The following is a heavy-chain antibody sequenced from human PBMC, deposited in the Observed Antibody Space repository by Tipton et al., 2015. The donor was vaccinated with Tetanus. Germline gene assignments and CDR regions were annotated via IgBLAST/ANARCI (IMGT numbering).Heavy chain of an antibody. CDR3: SRRSLTNYGLDV. CDR2: ISSTSSYV. J-gene: IGHJ6*02. CDR1: GFIFSSYT. V-gene: IGHV3-21*01. Sequence: GSLRLSCEVSGFIFSSYTMNWVRQTPGKGLEWVSSISSTSSYVYYADSLKGRFTISRDNAKNTVYLQMNSLRAEDTALYFCSRRSLTNYGLDVWGQGTPVTVSS. D-gene: IGHD1-1*01.